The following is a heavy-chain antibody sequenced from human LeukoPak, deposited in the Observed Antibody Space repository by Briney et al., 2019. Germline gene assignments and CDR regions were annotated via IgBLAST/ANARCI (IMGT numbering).Heavy chain of an antibody. CDR3: ARDLRGYGENDY. D-gene: IGHD4-17*01. CDR2: IYYSGIT. J-gene: IGHJ4*02. V-gene: IGHV4-31*03. CDR1: GGSISSDAYY. Sequence: KTSQTLSLTCTVSGGSISSDAYYWSWIRQLPWKGLEWIGYIYYSGITYYNPSLKTRVIISLDTSKNQFSLELTSVTAADTAVYYCARDLRGYGENDYWGQGTLVTVSS.